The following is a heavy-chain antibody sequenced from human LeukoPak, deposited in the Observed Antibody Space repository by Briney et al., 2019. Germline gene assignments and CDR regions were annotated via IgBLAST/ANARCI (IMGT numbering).Heavy chain of an antibody. Sequence: GESLQISCKGSGYSFTSYWIGWVRQMPGKGLEWMGIIYPGDSDTRYSPSFQGQVTISADKSISTAYLQWSSLKASDTTMYYCARHFQELGYCSGGSCYYVDYWGQGTLVTVSS. D-gene: IGHD2-15*01. CDR2: IYPGDSDT. CDR1: GYSFTSYW. V-gene: IGHV5-51*01. J-gene: IGHJ4*02. CDR3: ARHFQELGYCSGGSCYYVDY.